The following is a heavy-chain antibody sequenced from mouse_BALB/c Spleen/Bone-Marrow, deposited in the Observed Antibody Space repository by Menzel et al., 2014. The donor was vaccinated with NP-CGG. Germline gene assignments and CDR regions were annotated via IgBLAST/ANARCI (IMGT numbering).Heavy chain of an antibody. Sequence: EVMLVESGGGLVQPGGSLRLSCATSGFTFTDYYMSWVRQPPGKALEWLGFIRNKANGYTTEYSASVKGRFTISRDNSQSILYLQMNALRAEDSATYYCAREIINDYHWYLDGWGAGTTVTVSS. D-gene: IGHD2-4*01. CDR3: AREIINDYHWYLDG. J-gene: IGHJ1*01. V-gene: IGHV7-3*02. CDR2: IRNKANGYTT. CDR1: GFTFTDYY.